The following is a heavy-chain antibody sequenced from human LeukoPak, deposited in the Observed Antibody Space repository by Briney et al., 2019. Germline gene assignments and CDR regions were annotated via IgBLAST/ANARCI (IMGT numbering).Heavy chain of an antibody. CDR2: IYYSGST. V-gene: IGHV4-59*01. Sequence: SETLSLTCTVSGDSITGYYWSWIRQPPGKALEWIGYIYYSGSTNYNPSLKSRVTISVDTSKNQFSLKLTSVTAADTAVYYCARASLSSPGPFDYWGQGTLVTVSS. D-gene: IGHD6-6*01. CDR3: ARASLSSPGPFDY. CDR1: GDSITGYY. J-gene: IGHJ4*02.